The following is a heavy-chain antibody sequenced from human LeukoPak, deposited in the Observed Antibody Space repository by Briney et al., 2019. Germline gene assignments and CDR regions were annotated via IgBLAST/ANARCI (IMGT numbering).Heavy chain of an antibody. D-gene: IGHD6-19*01. CDR1: GYTFTSYG. V-gene: IGHV1-18*01. J-gene: IGHJ4*02. CDR2: ISAYNGNT. CDR3: ARAVAGNHYFDY. Sequence: XSVKVSCKASGYTFTSYGISWVRQAPGQGLEWMGWISAYNGNTNYAQKLQGRVTMTTDTSTSTAYMELRSLRSDDTAVYYCARAVAGNHYFDYWGQGTLVTVSS.